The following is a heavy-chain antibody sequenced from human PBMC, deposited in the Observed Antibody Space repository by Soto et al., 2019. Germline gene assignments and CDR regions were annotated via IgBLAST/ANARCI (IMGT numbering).Heavy chain of an antibody. CDR2: LNSDGSTT. CDR3: ARDQGTPEFYYYYYTMDV. Sequence: GGSLRLSCAASGFTFSSYWMHWVRQAPGKGLVWVSRLNSDGSTTKYTDSVKGRFTISRDNAKKTLYLQMNSLRPEATAVYYCARDQGTPEFYYYYYTMDVWGQGTTVTVSS. CDR1: GFTFSSYW. D-gene: IGHD3-10*01. V-gene: IGHV3-74*03. J-gene: IGHJ6*02.